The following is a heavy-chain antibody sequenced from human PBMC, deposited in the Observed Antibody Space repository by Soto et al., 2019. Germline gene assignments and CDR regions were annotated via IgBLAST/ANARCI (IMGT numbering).Heavy chain of an antibody. J-gene: IGHJ4*02. V-gene: IGHV3-30*18. CDR3: AKDSGLRFLEKIDY. Sequence: PGGSLRLSCAASGFTFSSYGMHWVRQAPGKGLEWVAVISYDGSNKYYADSVKGRFTISRDNSKNTLYLQMNSLRAEDTAVYYCAKDSGLRFLEKIDYWGQGTLVTVSS. D-gene: IGHD3-3*01. CDR2: ISYDGSNK. CDR1: GFTFSSYG.